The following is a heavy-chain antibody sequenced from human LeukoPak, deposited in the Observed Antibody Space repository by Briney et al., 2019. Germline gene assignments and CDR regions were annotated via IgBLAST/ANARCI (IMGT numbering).Heavy chain of an antibody. Sequence: SETLSLTCAVYGGSFSGYYWSWIRQPPGKRLEWIGEINHSGTTYYNPSLKSRVTISVDTSKNQFSLKLSSVTAADTAVYYCAAGGYNYGPKVDQWGQGTLVTVSS. D-gene: IGHD5-18*01. V-gene: IGHV4-34*01. CDR2: INHSGTT. CDR3: AAGGYNYGPKVDQ. J-gene: IGHJ4*02. CDR1: GGSFSGYY.